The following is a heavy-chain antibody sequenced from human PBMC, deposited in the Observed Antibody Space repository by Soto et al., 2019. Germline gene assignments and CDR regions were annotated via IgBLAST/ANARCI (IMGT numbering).Heavy chain of an antibody. CDR3: ARQGQLERLVFDY. J-gene: IGHJ4*02. D-gene: IGHD1-1*01. V-gene: IGHV5-51*01. Sequence: GESLKISCKGSGYSFTSYWIGWVRQMPGKGLEWMGIIYPGESDTRYSPSFQGQVTISADKSISTAYLQWSSLKASDTAMYYCARQGQLERLVFDYWGQGTLVTVSS. CDR1: GYSFTSYW. CDR2: IYPGESDT.